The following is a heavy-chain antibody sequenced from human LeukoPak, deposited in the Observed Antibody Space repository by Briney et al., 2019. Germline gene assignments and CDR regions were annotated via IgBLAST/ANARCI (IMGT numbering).Heavy chain of an antibody. CDR2: IYGSENT. V-gene: IGHV4-4*07. D-gene: IGHD1-26*01. Sequence: SSETLSLTCTVSGGSISSSYWTWIRQPAGKGLEWIGRIYGSENTNYNPSLKSRVTMSVDTSKNQFSLKLSSVTAADTAVYYCVRGWELLARNAFDIWGQGTMVTVSS. J-gene: IGHJ3*02. CDR3: VRGWELLARNAFDI. CDR1: GGSISSSY.